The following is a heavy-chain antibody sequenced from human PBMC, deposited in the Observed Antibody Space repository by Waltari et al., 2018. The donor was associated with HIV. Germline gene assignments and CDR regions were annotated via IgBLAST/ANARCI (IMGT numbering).Heavy chain of an antibody. Sequence: QVQLMQSGAEVKKPGASVKVSCKASGYTFTGYNLHWVRQAPGQGLEWVGRMNPNRGATKDPPKVQGRVTLTRDTSISTAYMEISRLRSDDTAVYYCTGLREERGQVPDFYFYALDVWGQGTTVTVSS. J-gene: IGHJ6*02. CDR2: MNPNRGAT. CDR1: GYTFTGYN. V-gene: IGHV1-2*02. D-gene: IGHD6-19*01. CDR3: TGLREERGQVPDFYFYALDV.